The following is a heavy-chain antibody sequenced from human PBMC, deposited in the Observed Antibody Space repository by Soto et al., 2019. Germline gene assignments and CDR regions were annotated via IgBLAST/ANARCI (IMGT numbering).Heavy chain of an antibody. D-gene: IGHD1-1*01. CDR2: IQMSGTT. Sequence: QVRLQESGPGLVKPSETLSLTCAVSGASVRSYHWSWIRQAAGKGLEWIGRIQMSGTTNYNPSPKTRVIMSLDTSKNEVSLRMTSVTAADTAVYFCAKDRSTMRWFDPWGQGILVTVSS. CDR3: AKDRSTMRWFDP. CDR1: GASVRSYH. V-gene: IGHV4-4*07. J-gene: IGHJ5*02.